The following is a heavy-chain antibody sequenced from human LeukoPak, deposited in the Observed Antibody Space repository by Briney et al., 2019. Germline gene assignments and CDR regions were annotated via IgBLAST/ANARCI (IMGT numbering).Heavy chain of an antibody. J-gene: IGHJ6*02. D-gene: IGHD3-3*01. CDR3: VREQRSYDFSSSFYVAHGMDV. CDR1: GGSIGTFY. V-gene: IGHV4-59*01. Sequence: SETLSLTCTVSGGSIGTFYWSWIRRPPGKGLEWIGYIYYTGSTNYNPSLKSRVTISVDTSKNQVSLRLTSVTAADTAVYYCVREQRSYDFSSSFYVAHGMDVWGQGTTVIVSS. CDR2: IYYTGST.